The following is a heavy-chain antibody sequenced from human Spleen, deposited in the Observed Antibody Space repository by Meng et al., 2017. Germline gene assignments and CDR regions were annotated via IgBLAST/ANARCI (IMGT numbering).Heavy chain of an antibody. V-gene: IGHV3-20*04. Sequence: GESLKISCTASGFTFDDYGMSWVRQAPGKGLEWVSGINWNGGSTGYADSVKGRFTISRDNSKNTLYLQMNSLRAEDTALYYCSGHVDYWGHGTLVTVSS. CDR3: SGHVDY. CDR1: GFTFDDYG. J-gene: IGHJ4*01. CDR2: INWNGGST.